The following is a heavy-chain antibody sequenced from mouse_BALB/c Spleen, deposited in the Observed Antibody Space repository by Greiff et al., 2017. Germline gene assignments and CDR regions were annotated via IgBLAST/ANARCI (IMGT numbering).Heavy chain of an antibody. CDR3: ARELRSSMDY. CDR2: ISSGGST. J-gene: IGHJ4*01. CDR1: GFTFSSYA. V-gene: IGHV5-6-5*01. D-gene: IGHD1-1*01. Sequence: DVHLVESGGGLVKPGGSLKLSCAASGFTFSSYAMSWVRQTPEKRLEWVASISSGGSTYYPDSVKGRFTISRDNARNILYLQMSSLRSEDTAMYYCARELRSSMDYWGQGTSVTVSS.